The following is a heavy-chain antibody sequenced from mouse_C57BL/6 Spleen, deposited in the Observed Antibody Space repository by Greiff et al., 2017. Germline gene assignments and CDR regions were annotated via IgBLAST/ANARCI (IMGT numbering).Heavy chain of an antibody. CDR1: GFTFSSHT. Sequence: LVESGGGLVKPGGSLKLSRAASGFTFSSHTMSWVRQTPEKRLEWVATISGGGGNTYYPDSVKGRFTISRDNAKNTLYLQMSSLRSEDAALYYCASRTRGNYEGYCFDYWGQGTTLTVSS. CDR2: ISGGGGNT. V-gene: IGHV5-9*01. D-gene: IGHD2-1*01. CDR3: ASRTRGNYEGYCFDY. J-gene: IGHJ2*01.